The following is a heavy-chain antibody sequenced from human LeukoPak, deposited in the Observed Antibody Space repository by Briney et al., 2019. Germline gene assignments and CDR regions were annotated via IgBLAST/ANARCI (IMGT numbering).Heavy chain of an antibody. CDR2: INPNSGAT. Sequence: ASVNDSCKSSRYTYTSYLINGLRQAAGQGRDWMGWINPNSGATNYAQNFQGRVTMTRDTSISTASMELSSLKPEDTAVYYCARNSYSSGWDLFDYWGQGTLVTVSS. CDR3: ARNSYSSGWDLFDY. V-gene: IGHV1-2*02. D-gene: IGHD6-19*01. J-gene: IGHJ4*02. CDR1: RYTYTSYL.